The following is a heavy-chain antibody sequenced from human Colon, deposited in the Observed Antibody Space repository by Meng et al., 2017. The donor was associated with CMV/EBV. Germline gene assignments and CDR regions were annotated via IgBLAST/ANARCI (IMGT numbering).Heavy chain of an antibody. CDR1: GLTLSSYG. D-gene: IGHD1-14*01. CDR3: ATGLIIPGTNYVGFYYGLDV. Sequence: GESLKISCAASGLTLSSYGMHWVRQAPGKGLEWVAFIRNDGSKKFSADSVKGRFTTSRDNSKNTLYLHMNSLRRDDTATYVCATGLIIPGTNYVGFYYGLDV. J-gene: IGHJ6*01. V-gene: IGHV3-30*02. CDR2: IRNDGSKK.